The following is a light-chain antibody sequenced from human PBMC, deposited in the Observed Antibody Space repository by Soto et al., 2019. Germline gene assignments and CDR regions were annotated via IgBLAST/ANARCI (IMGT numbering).Light chain of an antibody. CDR3: RQYYTWPPIT. CDR2: GAS. J-gene: IGKJ1*01. CDR1: QSVRTK. Sequence: EIVMTKSPATLSVSPGEGATLSCRASQSVRTKLAWYQQKAGQAPRLLIYGASTRATGVSDRFSGSGSGTEYTLTISSLQSEDVAVCYCRQYYTWPPITFGQGTKVDIK. V-gene: IGKV3-15*01.